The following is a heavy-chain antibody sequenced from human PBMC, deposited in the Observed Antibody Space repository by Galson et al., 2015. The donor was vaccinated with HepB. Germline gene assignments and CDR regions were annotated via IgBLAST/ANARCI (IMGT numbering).Heavy chain of an antibody. D-gene: IGHD3-3*01. CDR3: ARDHGYDFWSGYFMDYFDY. Sequence: SLRLSCAASGFSFSRYNMNWVRQAPGTGPQWVSYISDNSRRTYYADSVQGRFIISRDNARNSLYLQMTSLRAEDTAVYYSARDHGYDFWSGYFMDYFDYWGQGALVTVSS. V-gene: IGHV3-48*01. CDR2: ISDNSRRT. J-gene: IGHJ4*02. CDR1: GFSFSRYN.